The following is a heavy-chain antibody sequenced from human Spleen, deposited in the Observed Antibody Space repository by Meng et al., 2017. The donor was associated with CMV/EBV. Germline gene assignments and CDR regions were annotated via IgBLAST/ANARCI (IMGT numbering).Heavy chain of an antibody. CDR3: ARPQYSGSTGYGMDV. Sequence: SVKVSCKASGGTFSSYAISWVRQAPGQGLEWMGGIIPIFGTANYAQKFQGRVTITTDESTITAYMELSSLRSEDTAVYYCARPQYSGSTGYGMDVWGQGTTVTVSS. J-gene: IGHJ6*02. CDR2: IIPIFGTA. CDR1: GGTFSSYA. V-gene: IGHV1-69*05. D-gene: IGHD1-26*01.